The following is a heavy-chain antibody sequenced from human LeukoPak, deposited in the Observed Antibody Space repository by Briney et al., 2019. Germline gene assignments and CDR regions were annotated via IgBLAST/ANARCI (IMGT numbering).Heavy chain of an antibody. V-gene: IGHV1-69*04. CDR1: GGTFSNNA. Sequence: SVKVSCKASGGTFSNNALSWVRQAPGQGLEWMGKMIPVMGVTDYAQNFQGRVTFTADKSTKTGYMELKSLTSEDTAVYFCATRGGKSDFDNWGQGTWSPSP. J-gene: IGHJ4*02. CDR3: ATRGGKSDFDN. CDR2: MIPVMGVT.